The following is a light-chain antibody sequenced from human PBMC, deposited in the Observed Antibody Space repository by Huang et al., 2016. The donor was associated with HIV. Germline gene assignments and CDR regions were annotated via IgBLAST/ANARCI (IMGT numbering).Light chain of an antibody. V-gene: IGKV1-39*01. CDR3: QKSYTTPLT. J-gene: IGKJ4*01. CDR1: QSISAY. Sequence: DIQMTQSPSSLSASVGDRVTITCRASQSISAYLNWYQQKPGKAPKLLIYGASTLQSGVPSRFGGSGSGTDFTLTINSLQPEDFATYYCQKSYTTPLTFGGGTKVEI. CDR2: GAS.